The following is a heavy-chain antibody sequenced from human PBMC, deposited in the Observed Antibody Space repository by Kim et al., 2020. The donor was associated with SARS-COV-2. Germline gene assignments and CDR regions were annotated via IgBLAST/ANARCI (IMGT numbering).Heavy chain of an antibody. V-gene: IGHV5-51*01. Sequence: GESLKISCKGSGYRFSSDWIGWVRQMPGKGLEWMGIIYPDDSDTRYSPSFQGQVTISADKSISTAYLQWSSLKASDTAIYYCARLWMSFSGNYYHGMGVWGQGTTVTVSS. CDR2: IYPDDSDT. D-gene: IGHD1-1*01. CDR1: GYRFSSDW. CDR3: ARLWMSFSGNYYHGMGV. J-gene: IGHJ6*02.